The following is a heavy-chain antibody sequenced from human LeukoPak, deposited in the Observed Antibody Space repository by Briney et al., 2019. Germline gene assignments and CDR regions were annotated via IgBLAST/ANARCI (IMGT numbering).Heavy chain of an antibody. CDR2: IWYDGSNK. CDR1: GFTFSSYG. J-gene: IGHJ3*01. Sequence: PGGSLRLSCAASGFTFSSYGMHWVRQAPGKGLEWVAVIWYDGSNKYYADSVKGRFTISRDNSKNTLYLQMNSLRAEDTAVYYCARHSSGWSFSDAFDVWGQGTMVTLSS. D-gene: IGHD6-19*01. CDR3: ARHSSGWSFSDAFDV. V-gene: IGHV3-33*01.